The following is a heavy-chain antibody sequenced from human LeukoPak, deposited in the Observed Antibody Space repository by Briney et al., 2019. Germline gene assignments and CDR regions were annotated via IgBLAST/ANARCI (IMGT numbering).Heavy chain of an antibody. J-gene: IGHJ4*02. V-gene: IGHV1-69*13. CDR1: GGTFSSHA. CDR2: IIPIFDSS. D-gene: IGHD3-22*01. Sequence: ASVKVSCKAPGGTFSSHAIIWVRQAPGQGLEWMGGIIPIFDSSNYAQKFQGRVTITADESTSTAYMELSSLRSEDTAVYYCARGRGWYYYDSSGYPPFDYWGQGTLVTVSS. CDR3: ARGRGWYYYDSSGYPPFDY.